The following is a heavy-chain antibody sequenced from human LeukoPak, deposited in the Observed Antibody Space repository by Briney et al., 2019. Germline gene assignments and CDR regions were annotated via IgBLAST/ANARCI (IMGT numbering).Heavy chain of an antibody. CDR3: ARGLTYYYGSGRARPMDV. CDR2: MNPNSGNT. Sequence: ASVKVSCKASGYTFTSYDINWVRQATGQGLEWMGWMNPNSGNTGYAQKFQGRVTMTRNTSISTAYTELSSLRSEDTAVYYCARGLTYYYGSGRARPMDVWGKGTTVTISS. V-gene: IGHV1-8*01. J-gene: IGHJ6*03. D-gene: IGHD3-10*01. CDR1: GYTFTSYD.